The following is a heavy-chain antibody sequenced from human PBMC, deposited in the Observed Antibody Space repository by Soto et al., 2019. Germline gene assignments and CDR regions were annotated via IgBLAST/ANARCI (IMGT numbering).Heavy chain of an antibody. Sequence: GGSLRLSCAASGFTFSTYAMAWVRQAPGKGLEWVSGVSASGLNTDYADPVKGRFYISRDNSKNTVSLHMNSLRAEDTALYYSAKDRPRRTSGYFFDYGGQGTPVTVSS. CDR3: AKDRPRRTSGYFFDY. V-gene: IGHV3-23*01. J-gene: IGHJ4*02. D-gene: IGHD3-10*01. CDR2: VSASGLNT. CDR1: GFTFSTYA.